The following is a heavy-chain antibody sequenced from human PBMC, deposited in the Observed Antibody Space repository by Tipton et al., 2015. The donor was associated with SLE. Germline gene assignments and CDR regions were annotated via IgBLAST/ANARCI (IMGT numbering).Heavy chain of an antibody. CDR3: ARDEEWSPFGMSGMDV. CDR1: GGSISSHY. CDR2: IYYSGST. V-gene: IGHV4-59*11. Sequence: LRLSCTVSGGSISSHYWSWIRQPPGKGLEWIGYIYYSGSTNYNPSLKSRVTISVDTSKNQFSLKLSSVTAADTAVYYCARDEEWSPFGMSGMDVWGQGTTVTVSS. D-gene: IGHD2-8*01. J-gene: IGHJ6*02.